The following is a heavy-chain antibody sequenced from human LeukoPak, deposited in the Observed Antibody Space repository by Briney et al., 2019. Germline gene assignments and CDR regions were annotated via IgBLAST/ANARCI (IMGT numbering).Heavy chain of an antibody. D-gene: IGHD5-12*01. V-gene: IGHV1-18*01. CDR2: ISAYNGNT. J-gene: IGHJ4*02. Sequence: ASVKVSCKASGYTFTSYGISWVRQAPGQGLEWMGWISAYNGNTNYAQKLQGRVTMTTDTSTSTAYMELRSLRSDDTAVYYCARDRSRGHSGYAKQYYFDYWGQGTLVTVSS. CDR1: GYTFTSYG. CDR3: ARDRSRGHSGYAKQYYFDY.